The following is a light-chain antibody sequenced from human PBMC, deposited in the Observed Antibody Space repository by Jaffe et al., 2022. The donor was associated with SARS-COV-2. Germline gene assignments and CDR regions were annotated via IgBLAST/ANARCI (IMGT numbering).Light chain of an antibody. CDR2: GAS. CDR3: QQYGGSPWT. V-gene: IGKV3-20*01. Sequence: EIVLTQSPGTLSLSPGERATLSCRASQSVTSSYLAWYQQKPGQAPRLLIYGASSRATGIPDRFSGSGGSGSGTDFTLTISRLEPEDFAVYYCQQYGGSPWTFGQGTKVEIK. CDR1: QSVTSSY. J-gene: IGKJ1*01.